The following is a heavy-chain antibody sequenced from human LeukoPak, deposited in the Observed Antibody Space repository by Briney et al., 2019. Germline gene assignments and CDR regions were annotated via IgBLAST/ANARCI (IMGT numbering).Heavy chain of an antibody. CDR2: INWNGGST. V-gene: IGHV3-20*04. J-gene: IGHJ2*01. CDR1: GFTFDDYG. Sequence: GGSLRLSCAASGFTFDDYGMSWVRQAPGKGLEWVSGINWNGGSTGYADSVKGRFTISRDNAKNSLYLQMNSLRAEDTAVYYCARPLTTVINTGCYFDLWGRGTLVTVSS. D-gene: IGHD4-23*01. CDR3: ARPLTTVINTGCYFDL.